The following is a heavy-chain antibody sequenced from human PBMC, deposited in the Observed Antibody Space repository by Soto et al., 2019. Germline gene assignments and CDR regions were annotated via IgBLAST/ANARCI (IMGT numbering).Heavy chain of an antibody. V-gene: IGHV4-59*01. CDR1: GGSQSTYY. CDR2: IFNRGSA. CDR3: ARDWCDSGGGYYGMDG. J-gene: IGHJ6*02. Sequence: YDPLSRQCTVSGGSQSTYYWSWIRQPPGKGLEWIGYIFNRGSANYNPSLKSRVTISVDTSKNQFSRKLNSVTAADAAMYYCARDWCDSGGGYYGMDGWGQGTTVTVSS. D-gene: IGHD4-17*01.